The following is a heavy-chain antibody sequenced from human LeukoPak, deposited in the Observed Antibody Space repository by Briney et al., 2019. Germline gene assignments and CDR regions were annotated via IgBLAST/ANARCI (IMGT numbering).Heavy chain of an antibody. Sequence: GGSLRLSCAASGFTFSTYSMNWVRKAPGKGLEWVAVISYDGSNKYYADSVKGRFTISRDNSKNTLYLQMNSLRAEDTAVYYCAKEYARRAPFDYWGQGTLVTASS. CDR1: GFTFSTYS. CDR3: AKEYARRAPFDY. J-gene: IGHJ4*02. V-gene: IGHV3-30*18. CDR2: ISYDGSNK.